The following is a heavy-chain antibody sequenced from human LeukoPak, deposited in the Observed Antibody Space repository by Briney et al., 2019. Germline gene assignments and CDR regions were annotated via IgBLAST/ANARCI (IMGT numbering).Heavy chain of an antibody. CDR1: GYTFTTYW. V-gene: IGHV5-51*01. Sequence: GESLKISCKSSGYTFTTYWIGWVRHMPGKGLEWMGIIYPRDSDTRYSPSFQGQVTISADKSINTAYLQWSSLKASDTAMYYCARQDRDGYVDYWGQGTLVTVSS. J-gene: IGHJ4*02. CDR3: ARQDRDGYVDY. CDR2: IYPRDSDT. D-gene: IGHD5-24*01.